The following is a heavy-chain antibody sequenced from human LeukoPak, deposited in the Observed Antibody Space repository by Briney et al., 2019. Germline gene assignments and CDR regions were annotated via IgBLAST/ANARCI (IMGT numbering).Heavy chain of an antibody. CDR2: IYYSGST. J-gene: IGHJ6*03. V-gene: IGHV4-39*01. D-gene: IGHD6-19*01. Sequence: ASETLSLTCTVSDYSISSGYGYYWGWIRQPPGKGLEWIGSIYYSGSTYYNPSLKSRVTISVDTSKNQFSLKLSSVTAADTAVYYCARHSVAGYYYYYMDVWGKGTTVTISS. CDR3: ARHSVAGYYYYYMDV. CDR1: DYSISSGYGYY.